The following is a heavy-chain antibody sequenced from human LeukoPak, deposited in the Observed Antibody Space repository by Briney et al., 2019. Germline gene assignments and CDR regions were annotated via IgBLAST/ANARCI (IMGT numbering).Heavy chain of an antibody. CDR1: GFTFSGSG. J-gene: IGHJ4*02. V-gene: IGHV3-30*02. Sequence: GGSLRLSCAASGFTFSGSGMHWVRQAPGKGLDWVTFIRYDGSNKYYTDSVKGRFTISRDSSKNTLYLQMDSLRAEDTAVYYCARDYDFWSGYYSPTRGYFGYWGQGTLVTVSS. CDR3: ARDYDFWSGYYSPTRGYFGY. D-gene: IGHD3-3*01. CDR2: IRYDGSNK.